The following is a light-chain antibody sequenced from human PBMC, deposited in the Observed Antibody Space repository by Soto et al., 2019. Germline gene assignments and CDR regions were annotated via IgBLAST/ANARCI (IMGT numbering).Light chain of an antibody. CDR3: QQSYSTPQT. CDR2: AAS. J-gene: IGKJ1*01. Sequence: DIQMTQSPSSLSSSVGYIFTITCRASQSISSYLNWYQQKPGKAPKLLIYAASSLQSGVPSRFSGSGSGTDFTLTISSLQPEDFATYYCQQSYSTPQTFGQGTKVDI. CDR1: QSISSY. V-gene: IGKV1-39*01.